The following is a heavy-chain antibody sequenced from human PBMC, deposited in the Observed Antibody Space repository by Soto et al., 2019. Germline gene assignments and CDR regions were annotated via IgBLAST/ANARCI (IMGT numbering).Heavy chain of an antibody. D-gene: IGHD1-7*01. CDR2: IYYSGST. CDR1: GGSISSSYY. Sequence: SETLSLTCTVSGGSISSSYYWGWIRQPPGKGLEWIGSIYYSGSTYYNPSLKSRVTISVDTSKNQFSLKLSSVTAADTAVYYCARTRVTGNTFFRWFEPWGQGTLVTVSS. CDR3: ARTRVTGNTFFRWFEP. V-gene: IGHV4-39*01. J-gene: IGHJ5*02.